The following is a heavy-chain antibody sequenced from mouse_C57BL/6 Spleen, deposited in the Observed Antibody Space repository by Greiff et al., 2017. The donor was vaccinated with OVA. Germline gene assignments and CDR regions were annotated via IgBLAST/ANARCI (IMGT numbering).Heavy chain of an antibody. J-gene: IGHJ2*01. Sequence: VQLQQSGAELVRPGASVKLSCTASGFNIKDDYMHWVKQRPEQGLEWIGWIDPENGDTQYASKFQGKATITADTSSNTAYLQPSSLTSEDTAVYYCSTDYGSSYWGQGTTLTVSS. CDR3: STDYGSSY. D-gene: IGHD1-1*01. V-gene: IGHV14-4*01. CDR2: IDPENGDT. CDR1: GFNIKDDY.